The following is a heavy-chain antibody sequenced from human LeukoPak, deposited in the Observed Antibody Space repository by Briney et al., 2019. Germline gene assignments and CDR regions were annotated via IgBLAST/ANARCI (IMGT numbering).Heavy chain of an antibody. CDR2: IYTSGST. CDR3: ARVEEGYGSGRRENYYYYYMDV. J-gene: IGHJ6*03. Sequence: SETLSLTCTVSGGSISSGSYYWSWIRQPAGKGLEWIGRIYTSGSTNYNPSLKSRVTISVDTSKNQFSLKLSSVTAADTAVYYCARVEEGYGSGRRENYYYYYMDVWGKGTTVTISS. CDR1: GGSISSGSYY. D-gene: IGHD3-10*01. V-gene: IGHV4-61*02.